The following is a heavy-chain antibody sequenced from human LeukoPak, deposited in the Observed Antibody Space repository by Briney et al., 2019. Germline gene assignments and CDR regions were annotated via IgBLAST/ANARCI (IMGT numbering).Heavy chain of an antibody. CDR1: GFTFSSYS. Sequence: PGGSLRLSCAASGFTFSSYSMNWVRQAPGKGLEWVSSISSSSTYIYYADSVKGRFIISRDNAKNSLYLQMSSLRADDTAVYYCATPTLGYCIGGSCRTSDYWGQGTLVTVSS. D-gene: IGHD2-15*01. CDR2: ISSSSTYI. CDR3: ATPTLGYCIGGSCRTSDY. V-gene: IGHV3-21*01. J-gene: IGHJ4*02.